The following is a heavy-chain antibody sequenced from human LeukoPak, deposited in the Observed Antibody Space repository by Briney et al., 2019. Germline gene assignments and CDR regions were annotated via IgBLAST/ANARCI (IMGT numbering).Heavy chain of an antibody. D-gene: IGHD1-20*01. Sequence: SGTLSLTCAVSGGSISSSNWWSWVRQPPGKGLEWIGEIYHSGSTYYNPSLKSRVTISVDTSKNQFSLKLSSVTAADTAVYYCASLVITGKTFDYWGQGTLVTVSS. CDR1: GGSISSSNW. V-gene: IGHV4-4*02. J-gene: IGHJ4*02. CDR2: IYHSGST. CDR3: ASLVITGKTFDY.